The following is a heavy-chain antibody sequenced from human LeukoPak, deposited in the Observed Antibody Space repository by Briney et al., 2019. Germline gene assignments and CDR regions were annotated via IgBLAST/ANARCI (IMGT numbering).Heavy chain of an antibody. D-gene: IGHD6-19*01. Sequence: ASVKVSCKASGYTFTIYGISWVRQAPGQGLEWMGWISGYNGRTNYAQKLQGRVTMTTDTSTSTAYMELRSLRSDDTAVYYCARVLVAGLHMGYYGMDVWGQGTTVTVSS. CDR1: GYTFTIYG. V-gene: IGHV1-18*01. CDR2: ISGYNGRT. J-gene: IGHJ6*02. CDR3: ARVLVAGLHMGYYGMDV.